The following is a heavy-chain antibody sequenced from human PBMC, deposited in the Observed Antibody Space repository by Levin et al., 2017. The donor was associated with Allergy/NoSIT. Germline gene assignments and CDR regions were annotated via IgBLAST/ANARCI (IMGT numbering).Heavy chain of an antibody. Sequence: QAGGSLRLSCAASGFTFSTYAMTWVRQAPGKGLEWVSAISSNSATTYYADSVKGRFTISRDNSKNTLYLQMYSLRAEDTAVYYCGAYYGSESLYDYWGQGTLVTVSS. CDR2: ISSNSATT. D-gene: IGHD3-10*01. V-gene: IGHV3-23*01. J-gene: IGHJ4*02. CDR3: GAYYGSESLYDY. CDR1: GFTFSTYA.